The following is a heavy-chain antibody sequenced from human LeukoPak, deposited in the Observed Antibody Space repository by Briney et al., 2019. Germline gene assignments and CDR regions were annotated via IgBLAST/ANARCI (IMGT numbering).Heavy chain of an antibody. V-gene: IGHV3-33*01. Sequence: PGGSLRLSCAASGFTFSNYGMHWVRQAPGKGLEWVAFIWYDGSNKYYTDSVKGRLTISRDNSKDTLFLQMNSLRAEDTAVYYCAREGPRGNSQFDYWGQGTLVTVSS. J-gene: IGHJ4*02. D-gene: IGHD4-23*01. CDR1: GFTFSNYG. CDR3: AREGPRGNSQFDY. CDR2: IWYDGSNK.